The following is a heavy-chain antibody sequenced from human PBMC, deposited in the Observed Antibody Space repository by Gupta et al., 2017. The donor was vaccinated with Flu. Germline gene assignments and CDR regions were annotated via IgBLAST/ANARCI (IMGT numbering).Heavy chain of an antibody. V-gene: IGHV1-69*06. D-gene: IGHD3-10*01. Sequence: ISYASSWVRQAPGQGLEWMGGIIPIFGTANFAQKFQGRVTITADKSTSTAYMELSSLRSEDTAVYYCARLLRGDGYNFDSWGQGTLVTVSS. J-gene: IGHJ5*01. CDR3: ARLLRGDGYNFDS. CDR1: ISYA. CDR2: IIPIFGTA.